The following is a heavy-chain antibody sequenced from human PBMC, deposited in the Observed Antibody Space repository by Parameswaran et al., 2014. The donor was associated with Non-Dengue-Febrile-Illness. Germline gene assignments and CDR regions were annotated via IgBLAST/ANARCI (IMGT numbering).Heavy chain of an antibody. Sequence: ESLKDLLCSLWIHFSSYSMNWVRQAPGKGLEWVSSISSSSYIYYADSVKGRFTISRDNSKNTLYLQMNSLRAEDTAVYYCAKGSKVHYYDSSGYYSPYFDYWGQGTLVTVSS. CDR1: IHFSSYS. CDR3: AKGSKVHYYDSSGYYSPYFDY. J-gene: IGHJ4*02. CDR2: ISSSSYI. V-gene: IGHV3-21*04. D-gene: IGHD3-22*01.